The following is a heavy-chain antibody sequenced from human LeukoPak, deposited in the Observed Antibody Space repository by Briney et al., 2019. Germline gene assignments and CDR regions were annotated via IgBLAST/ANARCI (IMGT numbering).Heavy chain of an antibody. CDR2: ISYDGSNK. Sequence: GGSLRLSCAASGFTFSSYAMHWVRQAPGKGLEWVAVISYDGSNKYYADSVKGRFTISRDNSKNTLYLQMNSLRAEDTAVYYCARGRRRRTSRGWINYYDSSGSRALDYWGQGTLVTVSS. CDR1: GFTFSSYA. CDR3: ARGRRRRTSRGWINYYDSSGSRALDY. V-gene: IGHV3-30*04. J-gene: IGHJ4*02. D-gene: IGHD3-22*01.